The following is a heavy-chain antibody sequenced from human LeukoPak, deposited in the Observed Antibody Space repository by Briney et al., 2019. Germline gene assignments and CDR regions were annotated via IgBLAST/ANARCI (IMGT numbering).Heavy chain of an antibody. V-gene: IGHV1-8*01. D-gene: IGHD6-6*01. CDR1: GYTFTSYD. Sequence: GASVKVSCKASGYTFTSYDINWVRQATGQGLEWMGWMNPNSGNTGYAQKFQGRVTTTRNTSISTAYMELSSLRSEDTAVYYCARGLFIAARPDLGYWGQGTLVTVSS. CDR3: ARGLFIAARPDLGY. J-gene: IGHJ4*02. CDR2: MNPNSGNT.